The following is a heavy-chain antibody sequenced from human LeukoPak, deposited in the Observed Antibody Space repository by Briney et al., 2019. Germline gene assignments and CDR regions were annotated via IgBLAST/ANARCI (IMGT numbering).Heavy chain of an antibody. CDR2: IYTSGST. V-gene: IGHV4-4*07. D-gene: IGHD3-3*01. J-gene: IGHJ2*01. Sequence: SETLSLTCTVSGGSMSSYYWSWIRQPAGKGLEWIGRIYTSGSTNYNPSLKSRVTMSVDTSKNQFSLKLSSVTAADTAVYYCARDVDSRTTIFGVVGYFDLWGRGTLVTVSS. CDR1: GGSMSSYY. CDR3: ARDVDSRTTIFGVVGYFDL.